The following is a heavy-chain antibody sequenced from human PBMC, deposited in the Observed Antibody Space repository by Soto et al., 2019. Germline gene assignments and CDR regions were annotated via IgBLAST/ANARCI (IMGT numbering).Heavy chain of an antibody. CDR3: AKHRLWGSSYRGAPDDFEV. CDR2: MYQSGST. J-gene: IGHJ3*01. V-gene: IGHV4-4*02. D-gene: IGHD6-6*01. Sequence: PSLSLSLTXIASRGTISRRNWWSWLRQSPTKGLEWIGEMYQSGSTTYSPSLESRVTISVDKSKNQFSLELTSLTAADTAVYFCAKHRLWGSSYRGAPDDFEVWGEGTMVTVS. CDR1: RGTISRRNW.